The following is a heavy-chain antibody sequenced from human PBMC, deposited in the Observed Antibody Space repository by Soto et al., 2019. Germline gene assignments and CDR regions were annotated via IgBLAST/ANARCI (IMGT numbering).Heavy chain of an antibody. Sequence: QVQLVQSGAEVKKPGSSVKVSCKASGGTFSSYAISWVRQAPGQGLEWMGGIIPIFRTADYAQKFQGRVTITVDESTSTAYMELRSLRSEDTALYYCASVETQRYYYGMDVWGQGTTVTVSS. CDR2: IIPIFRTA. D-gene: IGHD2-15*01. CDR1: GGTFSSYA. V-gene: IGHV1-69*12. J-gene: IGHJ6*02. CDR3: ASVETQRYYYGMDV.